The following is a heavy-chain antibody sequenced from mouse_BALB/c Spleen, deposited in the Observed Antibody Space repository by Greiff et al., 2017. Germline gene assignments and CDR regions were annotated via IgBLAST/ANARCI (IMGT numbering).Heavy chain of an antibody. Sequence: QVHVKQPGAELVRPGASVKLSCKASGYTFTSYWINWVKQRPGQGLEWIGNIYPSDSYTNYNQKFKDKATLTADKSSSTAYMQLSSLTSEDSAVYYCARSTARAAWFAYWGQGTLVTVSA. CDR2: IYPSDSYT. CDR3: ARSTARAAWFAY. J-gene: IGHJ3*01. V-gene: IGHV1-69*02. D-gene: IGHD3-1*01. CDR1: GYTFTSYW.